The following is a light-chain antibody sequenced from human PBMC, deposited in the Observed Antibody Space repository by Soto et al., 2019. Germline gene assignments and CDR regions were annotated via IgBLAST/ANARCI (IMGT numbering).Light chain of an antibody. J-gene: IGLJ3*02. V-gene: IGLV7-46*01. CDR2: DTS. CDR3: LLSYSGARARV. CDR1: TGAVTSGHY. Sequence: QAVVTQEPSLTVSPGGTVTLTCGSSTGAVTSGHYPYWFQQKPGHVPRTLISDTSNKHSWTPARFSGSLLGGKAALTLSGAQPEDEAEYYCLLSYSGARARVFGGGTKLTVL.